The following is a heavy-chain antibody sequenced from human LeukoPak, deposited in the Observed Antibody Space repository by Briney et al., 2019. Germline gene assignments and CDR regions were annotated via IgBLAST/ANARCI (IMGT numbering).Heavy chain of an antibody. Sequence: GRSLRLSCAASGFTFSSYGIHWVRQAPGKGLEWVAVIWYDGSNKYYADSVKGRFTISRDNSKNTLYLQMNCLRAEDTAVYYCARGSKKDDFWSGIMYYFDYWGQGTLVTVSS. CDR1: GFTFSSYG. V-gene: IGHV3-33*01. CDR2: IWYDGSNK. J-gene: IGHJ4*02. CDR3: ARGSKKDDFWSGIMYYFDY. D-gene: IGHD3-3*01.